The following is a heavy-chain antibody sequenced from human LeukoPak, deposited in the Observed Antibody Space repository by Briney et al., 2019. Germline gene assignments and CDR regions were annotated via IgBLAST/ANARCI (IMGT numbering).Heavy chain of an antibody. D-gene: IGHD2-15*01. CDR1: GYTFTAYH. CDR3: ASEAFCAGGSCYLHRVAS. Sequence: SVSVSCMASGYTFTAYHMHWVRQAPGQGLEGMGWIYTNSGGTNYAQKFQGRVTIIRDTSIGTAYMELSSLISDDTAVYYCASEAFCAGGSCYLHRVASWGPGTLVTVSS. CDR2: IYTNSGGT. V-gene: IGHV1-2*02. J-gene: IGHJ4*02.